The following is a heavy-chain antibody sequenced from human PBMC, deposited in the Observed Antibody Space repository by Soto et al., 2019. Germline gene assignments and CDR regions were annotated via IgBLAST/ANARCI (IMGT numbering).Heavy chain of an antibody. CDR1: GFTFDDYA. Sequence: EVQLVESGGGLVQPGTSLRLSCAAPGFTFDDYATHWVRQAPGKGLEWGSGIVWNSGNIAYADSGKGRLTISRDNAKNSLYLQMNSLRTEETALYYCARIPAAIGYMDVWGKGTTVTVSS. D-gene: IGHD2-2*02. J-gene: IGHJ6*03. V-gene: IGHV3-9*01. CDR3: ARIPAAIGYMDV. CDR2: IVWNSGNI.